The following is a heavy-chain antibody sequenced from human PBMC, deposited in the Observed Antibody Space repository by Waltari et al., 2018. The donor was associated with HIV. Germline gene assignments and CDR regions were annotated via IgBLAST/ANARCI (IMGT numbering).Heavy chain of an antibody. D-gene: IGHD3-10*01. CDR3: TRMYYGSWFNMADYGLDV. J-gene: IGHJ6*02. Sequence: QVQSVQSGTEVKKPGASVTVSCKASGYTFSGHYIHWVRQAPGQRLQWMGRSAPVSGCTSYAQYFQGRVRMTSATSIGTVYMKLSALRSDDTALYYCTRMYYGSWFNMADYGLDVWGQGTMVTVSS. CDR1: GYTFSGHY. V-gene: IGHV1-2*06. CDR2: SAPVSGCT.